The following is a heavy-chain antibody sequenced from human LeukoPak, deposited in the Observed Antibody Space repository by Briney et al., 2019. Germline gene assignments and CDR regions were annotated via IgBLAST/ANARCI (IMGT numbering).Heavy chain of an antibody. CDR3: APSIYGSGSYYNGYYFDY. Sequence: GGSLRLSCAASGFTFSSYAMSWVRQAPGKGLEWVSAISGSGGSTYYADSVKGRFTISRDNSKNTLYLQMNSLRAEDTAVYYCAPSIYGSGSYYNGYYFDYWGQGTLVTASS. D-gene: IGHD3-10*01. CDR1: GFTFSSYA. J-gene: IGHJ4*02. CDR2: ISGSGGST. V-gene: IGHV3-23*01.